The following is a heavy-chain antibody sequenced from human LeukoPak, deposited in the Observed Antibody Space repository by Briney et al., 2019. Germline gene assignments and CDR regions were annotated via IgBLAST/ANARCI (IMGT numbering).Heavy chain of an antibody. D-gene: IGHD4-23*01. CDR2: IIPIFGTA. V-gene: IGHV1-69*05. CDR1: GGTFSSYA. Sequence: ASVKVSCKASGGTFSSYAISWVRQAPGQELEWMGGIIPIFGTANYAQKFQGRVTITTDESTSTAYMELSSLRSEDTAVYYCASGPGGGYGGQADYYMDVWGKGTTVTVSS. CDR3: ASGPGGGYGGQADYYMDV. J-gene: IGHJ6*03.